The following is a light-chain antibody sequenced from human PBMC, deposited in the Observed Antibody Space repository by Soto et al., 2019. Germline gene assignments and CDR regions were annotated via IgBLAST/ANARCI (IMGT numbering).Light chain of an antibody. V-gene: IGKV3-20*01. Sequence: EIVLTQSPATLSVSPGDRVTLSCRASQSVDINLAWYQQKPGQAPRLLIYGASSRATGIPDRFSGSGSGTDFTLTISRLEPEDFAVYYCQQYGSSRGFGQGTKVDIK. J-gene: IGKJ1*01. CDR3: QQYGSSRG. CDR1: QSVDIN. CDR2: GAS.